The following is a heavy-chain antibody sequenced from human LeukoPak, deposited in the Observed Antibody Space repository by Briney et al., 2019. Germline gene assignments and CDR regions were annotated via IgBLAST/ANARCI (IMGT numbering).Heavy chain of an antibody. D-gene: IGHD4-17*01. CDR2: ISSSRNYI. CDR3: ARDYGAPVYDAFAI. V-gene: IGHV3-21*01. CDR1: GFTFSSHS. Sequence: GVSLRLSCSASGFTFSSHSMNWVRQAPGKGREGVSYISSSRNYIYYADSERGRFTISRDHDKNTLYLQMHSLRAEHTAIYYCARDYGAPVYDAFAIWGQGTMVTVSS. J-gene: IGHJ3*02.